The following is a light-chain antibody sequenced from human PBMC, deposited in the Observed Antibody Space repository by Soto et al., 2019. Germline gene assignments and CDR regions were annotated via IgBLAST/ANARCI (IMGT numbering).Light chain of an antibody. CDR2: GAS. CDR3: QQYGRPLYT. J-gene: IGKJ3*01. CDR1: QSVSSSY. V-gene: IGKV3-20*01. Sequence: EIVLTQSPGTLSLSPGERATLSCRASQSVSSSYLTWYQQKPGQAPRLLIYGASSRATGIPDRFSDSGSGTDFTLTISRLEPEDFAVYYCQQYGRPLYTFGPGTKVDI.